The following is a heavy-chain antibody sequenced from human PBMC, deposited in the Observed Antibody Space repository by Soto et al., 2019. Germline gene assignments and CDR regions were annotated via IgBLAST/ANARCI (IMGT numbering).Heavy chain of an antibody. D-gene: IGHD4-17*01. CDR3: ARSSTDYGDYVRPFDY. V-gene: IGHV1-18*01. CDR1: GYTFTSYG. CDR2: ISAYNGNT. Sequence: ASVKVSCKASGYTFTSYGISWVRQAPGQGFEWMGWISAYNGNTNYAQKLQGRVTMTTDTSTSTAYMELRSLRSDDTAVYYCARSSTDYGDYVRPFDYWGQGTLVTVSS. J-gene: IGHJ4*02.